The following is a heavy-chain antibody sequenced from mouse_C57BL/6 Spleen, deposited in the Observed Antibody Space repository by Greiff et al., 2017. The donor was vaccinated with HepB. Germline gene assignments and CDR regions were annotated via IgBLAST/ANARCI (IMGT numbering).Heavy chain of an antibody. V-gene: IGHV5-4*03. D-gene: IGHD2-3*01. CDR3: ARGYDDYFDY. J-gene: IGHJ2*01. Sequence: EVKVVESGGGLVKPGGSLKLSCAASGFTFSSYAMSWVRQTPEKRLEWVATISDGGSYTYYPDNVKGRFTISRDNAKNNLYLQMSHLKSEDTAMYYCARGYDDYFDYWGQGTTLTVSS. CDR1: GFTFSSYA. CDR2: ISDGGSYT.